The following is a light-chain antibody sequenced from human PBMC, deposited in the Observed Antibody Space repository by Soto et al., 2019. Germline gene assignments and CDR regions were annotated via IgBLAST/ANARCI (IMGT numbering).Light chain of an antibody. CDR1: QSVSSN. CDR2: GAS. CDR3: QQYGNSLLLS. Sequence: EIVLTQSPATLSLSPGERATLSCRASQSVSSNLAWYQQKPGHPPRLLIYGASNRATGIPDRFSGSGSGTDFTLTISRLDPEDFAMYYCQQYGNSLLLSFGGGTKVDIK. J-gene: IGKJ4*01. V-gene: IGKV3-20*01.